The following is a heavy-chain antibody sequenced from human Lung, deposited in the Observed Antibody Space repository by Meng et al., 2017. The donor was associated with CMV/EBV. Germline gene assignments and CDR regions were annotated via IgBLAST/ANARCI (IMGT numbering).Heavy chain of an antibody. CDR1: GHSFTDYY. V-gene: IGHV1-2*02. D-gene: IGHD3-10*01. CDR2: INPNSGGT. Sequence: ASVXVSXXASGHSFTDYYIHWVRQAPGQGLEWMGWINPNSGGTNYAENFQGRVTMTRDTSISTASMELSRLRSEDTAVYYCARDRFRTVRGLFSYWGQGTXVTVSS. J-gene: IGHJ4*02. CDR3: ARDRFRTVRGLFSY.